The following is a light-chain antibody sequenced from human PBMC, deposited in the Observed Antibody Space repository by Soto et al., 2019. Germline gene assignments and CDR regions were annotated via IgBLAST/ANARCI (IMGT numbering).Light chain of an antibody. V-gene: IGKV1-33*01. CDR1: QDSSNY. Sequence: DIQMTQSPSSLSASVGDRVTITCQASQDSSNYLNWYQHKPGKAPKLLIYDASNLETGVPSRFSGSGSGTDFTFTFSSLQPEDIATYFCQQYDNLPRTFGGGTKVEI. CDR3: QQYDNLPRT. CDR2: DAS. J-gene: IGKJ4*01.